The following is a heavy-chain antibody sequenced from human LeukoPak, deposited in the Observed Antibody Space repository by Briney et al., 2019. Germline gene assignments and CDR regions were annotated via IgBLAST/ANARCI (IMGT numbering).Heavy chain of an antibody. CDR1: GGSISSSGYH. D-gene: IGHD2-21*01. J-gene: IGHJ4*02. V-gene: IGHV4-39*02. CDR3: AREYSRSVVAGSRPDL. CDR2: MYYRGTT. Sequence: PSETLSLTCSVSGGSISSSGYHWGWIRQSPGKGLEWIGSMYYRGTTYENSSLKSRLTLSIDTSNNHFSLKLTSVTAADTAVYFCAREYSRSVVAGSRPDLWGQGLLVTVSS.